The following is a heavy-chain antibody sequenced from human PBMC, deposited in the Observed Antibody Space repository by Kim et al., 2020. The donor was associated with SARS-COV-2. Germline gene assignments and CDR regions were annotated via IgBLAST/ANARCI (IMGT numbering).Heavy chain of an antibody. Sequence: SNAGSNTDYADTVQGRFTITRDSSKTTVYLQMNSLRVEDTAVYYCANMQSWGQGTLVSVSS. V-gene: IGHV3-30*01. CDR3: ANMQS. J-gene: IGHJ5*02. D-gene: IGHD2-2*01. CDR2: SNAGSNT.